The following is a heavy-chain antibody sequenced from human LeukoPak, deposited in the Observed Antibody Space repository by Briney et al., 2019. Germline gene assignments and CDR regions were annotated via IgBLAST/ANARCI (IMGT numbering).Heavy chain of an antibody. D-gene: IGHD1-1*01. Sequence: ASVKVSCKTSSDTITTNWLNWSRHRPGQGLEWMGVINPTGDYTMYAQKFQGRVIVTRDMSSNTDYMELGSLRSDDTAVYYCAWDHSIDNKAWWLDPWGQGTLVTVSS. CDR1: SDTITTNW. CDR3: AWDHSIDNKAWWLDP. J-gene: IGHJ5*02. CDR2: INPTGDYT. V-gene: IGHV1-46*01.